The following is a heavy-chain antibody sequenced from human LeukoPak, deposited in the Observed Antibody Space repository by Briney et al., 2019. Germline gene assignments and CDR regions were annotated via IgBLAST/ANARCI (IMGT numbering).Heavy chain of an antibody. V-gene: IGHV3-30-3*01. CDR2: ISYDGSNK. J-gene: IGHJ3*02. CDR3: AGEYGDYIDAFDI. CDR1: GFTFSSYA. D-gene: IGHD4-17*01. Sequence: GGSLRLSCAASGFTFSSYAMHWVRQAPGKGLEWVAVISYDGSNKYYADSVKGRFTISRDNSKNTLYLQMNSLRAEDTAVYYCAGEYGDYIDAFDIWGQGTMVTVSS.